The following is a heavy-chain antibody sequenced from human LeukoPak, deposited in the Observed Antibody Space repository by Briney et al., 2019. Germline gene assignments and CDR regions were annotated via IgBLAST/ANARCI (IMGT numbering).Heavy chain of an antibody. V-gene: IGHV1-46*01. CDR3: ARAPANKYDSRLTEDY. D-gene: IGHD3-22*01. CDR1: GYTFTGYY. J-gene: IGHJ4*02. Sequence: ASVKVSCKASGYTFTGYYIHWVQQAPGQGLEWMGIINPSDGTTSYAQKFRGRVTLTRDTSTSTVSMELSSLRSEDTAVYYCARAPANKYDSRLTEDYWGQGTLVTVSS. CDR2: INPSDGTT.